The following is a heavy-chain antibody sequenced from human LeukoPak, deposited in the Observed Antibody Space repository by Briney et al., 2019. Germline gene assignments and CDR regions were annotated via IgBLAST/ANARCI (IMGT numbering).Heavy chain of an antibody. CDR1: GVTVSTNY. CDR3: ARTYYYGF. CDR2: IHSGGST. D-gene: IGHD3-10*01. Sequence: GESLRLSCAASGVTVSTNYMSWVRQAPGKGLEWVSLIHSGGSTYYADSVKDRFTISRDNSKNTLYLQMNNLRAEDTAVYYCARTYYYGFWGQGTLVTVSS. J-gene: IGHJ4*02. V-gene: IGHV3-66*01.